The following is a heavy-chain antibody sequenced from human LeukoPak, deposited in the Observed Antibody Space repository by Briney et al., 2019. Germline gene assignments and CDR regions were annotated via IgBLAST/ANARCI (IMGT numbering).Heavy chain of an antibody. CDR3: ARGTRIAAAGMVLYYFDY. V-gene: IGHV1-8*02. Sequence: VASVKVSCKASGYTFTGYYMHWVRQAPGQGLEWMGWMNPNSGNTGYAQKFQGRVTMTRNTSISTAYMELSSLRSEDTAVYYCARGTRIAAAGMVLYYFDYWGQGTLVTVSS. CDR2: MNPNSGNT. CDR1: GYTFTGYY. J-gene: IGHJ4*02. D-gene: IGHD6-13*01.